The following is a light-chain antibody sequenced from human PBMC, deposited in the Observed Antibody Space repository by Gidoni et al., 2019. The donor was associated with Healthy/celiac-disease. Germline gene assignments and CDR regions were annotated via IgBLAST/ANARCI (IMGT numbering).Light chain of an antibody. Sequence: DTQLTQSPSFLSASVGDRVTITCRASQGISSYLAWYQQKPGKARKLLIYAASTLQSGVPSRFSSSGSGTEFTLTISSLQPEDFATYYCQQLNSYFFTFGPGTKVDIK. CDR2: AAS. J-gene: IGKJ3*01. V-gene: IGKV1-9*01. CDR3: QQLNSYFFT. CDR1: QGISSY.